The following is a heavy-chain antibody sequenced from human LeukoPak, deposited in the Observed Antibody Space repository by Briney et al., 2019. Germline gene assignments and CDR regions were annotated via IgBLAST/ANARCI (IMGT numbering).Heavy chain of an antibody. Sequence: PSETLSLTCTVSGGSISSYYWSWIRQPPGKGLAWIGYIYYSGSTNYNPSLKSRVTISVDTSKNQFSLKLSSVTAADTAVYYCARGIAAAGSDYYYYYMDVWGKGTTVTVSS. CDR2: IYYSGST. J-gene: IGHJ6*03. V-gene: IGHV4-59*01. CDR3: ARGIAAAGSDYYYYYMDV. D-gene: IGHD6-13*01. CDR1: GGSISSYY.